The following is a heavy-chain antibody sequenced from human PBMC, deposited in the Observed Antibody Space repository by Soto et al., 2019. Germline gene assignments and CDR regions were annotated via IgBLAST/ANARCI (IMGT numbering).Heavy chain of an antibody. CDR1: GYTFTGYY. CDR3: ARAGMVVPAAPSRFDP. V-gene: IGHV1-2*02. J-gene: IGHJ5*02. CDR2: INPNSGGT. D-gene: IGHD2-2*01. Sequence: ASVKVSCKASGYTFTGYYMHWVRQAPGQGLEWMGWINPNSGGTNYAQKFQGRVTMSRDTSISTAYMELSRLRSDDTAVYYCARAGMVVPAAPSRFDPWGQGTLVTVSS.